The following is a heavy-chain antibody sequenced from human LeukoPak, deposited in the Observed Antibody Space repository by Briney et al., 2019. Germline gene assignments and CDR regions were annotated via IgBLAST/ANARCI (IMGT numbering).Heavy chain of an antibody. CDR2: IYWDDDK. J-gene: IGHJ4*01. CDR1: GFSLSTSGVG. V-gene: IGHV2-5*02. CDR3: AHNNCSSTSCSDFDY. Sequence: SGPTLVKPTQTLTLTCTFSGFSLSTSGVGVGWVRQPPGKALEWLALIYWDDDKRYSPSLKSRLTITKDTSKNQVVLTMTNMDPVDTATYYCAHNNCSSTSCSDFDYWGQGTLVTVSS. D-gene: IGHD2-2*01.